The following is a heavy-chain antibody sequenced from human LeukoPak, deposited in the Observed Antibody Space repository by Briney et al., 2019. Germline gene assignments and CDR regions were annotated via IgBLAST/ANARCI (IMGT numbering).Heavy chain of an antibody. Sequence: GESLKISCKGSGYSFTSYWIGWVRQVPGKGLEWVGIIYPGDSDTRYSPSLQGPVTISVDKSISTAYVQWSSLKASDTAMYYCARHSTLGYCSSTSCRTAFDIWGQGTMVTASS. CDR3: ARHSTLGYCSSTSCRTAFDI. CDR1: GYSFTSYW. J-gene: IGHJ3*02. V-gene: IGHV5-51*01. CDR2: IYPGDSDT. D-gene: IGHD2-2*01.